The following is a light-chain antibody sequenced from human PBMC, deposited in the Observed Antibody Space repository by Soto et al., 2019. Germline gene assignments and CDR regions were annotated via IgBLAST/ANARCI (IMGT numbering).Light chain of an antibody. Sequence: DIQMTQSRATLSAYVGDRVIITCRASESLGTWLAWYQQKPGTAPILLIYDVSRLESGVPSRFSGRGSGTEFTLTISSLQPDDFATYYCQQYFSYALTFGGGTKVEIK. CDR2: DVS. V-gene: IGKV1-5*01. CDR1: ESLGTW. J-gene: IGKJ4*01. CDR3: QQYFSYALT.